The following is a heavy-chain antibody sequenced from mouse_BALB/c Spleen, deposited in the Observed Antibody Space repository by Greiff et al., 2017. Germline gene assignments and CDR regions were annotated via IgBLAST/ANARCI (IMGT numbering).Heavy chain of an antibody. CDR2: IYWDDDK. V-gene: IGHV8-12*01. CDR1: GFSLSTSGMG. D-gene: IGHD1-1*01. CDR3: ARRWDLLLRFDY. J-gene: IGHJ2*01. Sequence: QVTLKESGPGILQPSQTLSLTCSFSGFSLSTSGMGVSWIRQPSGKGLEWLAHIYWDDDKRYNPSLKSRLTTSKDTSRNQVFLKITSVDTADTATYYCARRWDLLLRFDYWGQGTTLTVSS.